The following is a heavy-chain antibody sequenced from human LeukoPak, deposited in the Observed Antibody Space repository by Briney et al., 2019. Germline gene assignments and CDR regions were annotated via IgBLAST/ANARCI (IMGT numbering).Heavy chain of an antibody. CDR2: ISYDGSNK. D-gene: IGHD3-10*01. Sequence: GSLRLSCAASEFTCSSYAMDWVRQAPGKGLEWVAVISYDGSNKYYADSVKGRFTISRDNSKNTLYLQMNSLRAEDTAVYYCAREYDTMVRGVGDAFDIWGQGTMVTVSS. J-gene: IGHJ3*02. CDR1: EFTCSSYA. V-gene: IGHV3-30-3*01. CDR3: AREYDTMVRGVGDAFDI.